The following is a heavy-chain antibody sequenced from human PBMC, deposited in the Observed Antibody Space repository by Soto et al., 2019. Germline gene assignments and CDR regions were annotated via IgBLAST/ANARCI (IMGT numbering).Heavy chain of an antibody. V-gene: IGHV3-66*01. CDR3: RGGFGVIRS. J-gene: IGHJ5*02. CDR1: GFTVSNND. Sequence: EVQLVESGGGLVQPGGSLRLFCAASGFTVSNNDMGWVRQAPGKGLEWVSLIYSGGALYYADSVRGRFTISRDNSRNMVDPPVSRLRSVDTAVYYCRGGFGVIRSWGQGTLVTVSS. CDR2: IYSGGAL. D-gene: IGHD3-3*01.